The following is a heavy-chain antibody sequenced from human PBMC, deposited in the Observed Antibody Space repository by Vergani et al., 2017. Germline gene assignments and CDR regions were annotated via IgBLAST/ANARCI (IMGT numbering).Heavy chain of an antibody. CDR3: ANLWFGELSGDYFDY. J-gene: IGHJ4*02. Sequence: QVQLVESGGGVVQPGGCLRLSCAASGFTFSSYGMHWVRQAPGKGLEWVAFIRYDGSNKYYADSVKGRFTISRDNSKNTLYLQMNSLRAEDTAVYYCANLWFGELSGDYFDYWGQATLVTVSS. CDR2: IRYDGSNK. V-gene: IGHV3-30*02. D-gene: IGHD3-10*01. CDR1: GFTFSSYG.